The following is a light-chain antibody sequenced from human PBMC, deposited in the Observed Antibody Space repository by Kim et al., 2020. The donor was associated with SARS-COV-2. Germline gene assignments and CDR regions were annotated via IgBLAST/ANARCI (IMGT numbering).Light chain of an antibody. V-gene: IGLV2-14*03. CDR1: SSDVRRSNY. Sequence: GPSITISCTGTSSDVRRSNYDSWPQQRPANALQRMIYDDRNRRPGVCNRFSGYKPGNTDYLRISGLQAEDEADYYCSSYTSSSTWVFGGGTQLTVL. CDR3: SSYTSSSTWV. CDR2: DDR. J-gene: IGLJ3*02.